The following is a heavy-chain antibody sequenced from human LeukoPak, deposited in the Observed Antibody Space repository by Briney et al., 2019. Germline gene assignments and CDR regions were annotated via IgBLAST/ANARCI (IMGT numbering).Heavy chain of an antibody. CDR2: IYHSGST. Sequence: SQTLSLTCAVSGGSISSGGYSWSWIRQPPGKGLEWIGYIYHSGSTYYNPSLKSRVTISVDTTKNQFSLKLSSVTAADTAVYYCGATGSSYHQPWGQGTLVTVSS. CDR1: GGSISSGGYS. V-gene: IGHV4-30-2*01. J-gene: IGHJ4*02. D-gene: IGHD3-10*01. CDR3: GATGSSYHQP.